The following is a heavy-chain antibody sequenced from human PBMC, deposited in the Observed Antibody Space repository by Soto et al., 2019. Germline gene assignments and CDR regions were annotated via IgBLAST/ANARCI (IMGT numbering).Heavy chain of an antibody. D-gene: IGHD3-3*01. CDR1: GGSISSGGSY. Sequence: QVQLQESGPGLVKSSQTLSLTCTVSGGSISSGGSYWSWIRQRPGKGLEWSGYIFYSDSFYYTPSLKGRVVIMADTSKNQFTLKLSSVTDADTAVYYCATAPETPPIFGVVRPYFFDFWGQGTLVTVSS. V-gene: IGHV4-31*03. CDR2: IFYSDSF. CDR3: ATAPETPPIFGVVRPYFFDF. J-gene: IGHJ4*02.